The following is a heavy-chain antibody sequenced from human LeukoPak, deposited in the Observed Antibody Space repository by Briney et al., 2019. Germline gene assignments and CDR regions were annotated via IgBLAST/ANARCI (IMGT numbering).Heavy chain of an antibody. J-gene: IGHJ3*02. CDR2: IKQDGSEK. V-gene: IGHV3-7*01. D-gene: IGHD5-18*01. CDR1: GFTFDDYG. CDR3: ARDQLYSYGSGDDAFDI. Sequence: GGSLRLSCAASGFTFDDYGMSWVRQAPGKGLEWVANIKQDGSEKYYVDSVKGRFTISRDNAKNSLYLQMNSLRAEDTAVYYCARDQLYSYGSGDDAFDIWGQGTMVTVSS.